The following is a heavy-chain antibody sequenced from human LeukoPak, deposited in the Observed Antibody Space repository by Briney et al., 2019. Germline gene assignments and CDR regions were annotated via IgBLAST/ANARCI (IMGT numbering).Heavy chain of an antibody. CDR2: ISYGGSNK. V-gene: IGHV3-30*18. J-gene: IGHJ4*02. Sequence: GRSLRLSCAASGFTFSSYGMHWVRQAPGKGLEWVAVISYGGSNKYYADSVKGRFTISRDNSKNTLYLQMNSLRAEDTAVYYCAKVRSDYWGQGTLVTVSS. CDR3: AKVRSDY. CDR1: GFTFSSYG.